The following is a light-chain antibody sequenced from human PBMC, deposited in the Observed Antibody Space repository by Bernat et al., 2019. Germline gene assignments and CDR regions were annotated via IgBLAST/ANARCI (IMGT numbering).Light chain of an antibody. J-gene: IGLJ3*02. CDR1: SSDVGAYDR. Sequence: QSALTQPRSVSGSPGQSVTISCTGTSSDVGAYDRVSWYQQHPGKAPKLVIYDVTKRPSGVPDRFSGSKSGRTASLTISGLQAEDEADYHCCSFAGSSTLGVFGGGTKLTVL. V-gene: IGLV2-11*01. CDR2: DVT. CDR3: CSFAGSSTLGV.